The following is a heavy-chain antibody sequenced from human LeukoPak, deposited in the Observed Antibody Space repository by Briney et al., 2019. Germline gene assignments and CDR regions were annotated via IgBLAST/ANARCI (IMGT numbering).Heavy chain of an antibody. Sequence: ASVKVSCKASGYPFTDHHMHCVGQAPGQGPEWMGIINPSSGGTSYAQRFQGRVTMTRDTSTRTVYMELNSLTSEDTAVYYCARVEYSSSSFGYWGQGTLVTVSS. J-gene: IGHJ4*02. CDR1: GYPFTDHH. CDR2: INPSSGGT. CDR3: ARVEYSSSSFGY. D-gene: IGHD6-13*01. V-gene: IGHV1-46*01.